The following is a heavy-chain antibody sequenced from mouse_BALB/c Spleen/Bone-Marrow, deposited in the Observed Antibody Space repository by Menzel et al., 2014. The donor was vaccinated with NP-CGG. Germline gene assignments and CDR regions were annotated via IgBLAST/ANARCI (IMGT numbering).Heavy chain of an antibody. CDR2: IDPANGNT. Sequence: VQLKESGAELVKPGASVKLSCTASGFNIKDTYIHWVKQRPEQGLEWIGRIDPANGNTKYGPKFQGRATVTTDTSSKTASLQLSNLTSEDTAVYYCARSGDGPFAYWGQGTLVSVSA. V-gene: IGHV14-3*02. CDR3: ARSGDGPFAY. D-gene: IGHD2-3*01. CDR1: GFNIKDTY. J-gene: IGHJ3*01.